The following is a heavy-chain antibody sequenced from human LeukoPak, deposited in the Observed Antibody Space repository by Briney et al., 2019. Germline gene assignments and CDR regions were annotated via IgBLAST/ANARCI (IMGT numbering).Heavy chain of an antibody. Sequence: ASVKVSCKASGYSFTGHYMHWVRQAPGQGLEWMGWINPKSGGTNYAQKFQGRVTMTRNTSISTAYMELSSLRSEDTAVYYCARGQGFRLRYFDWLPGGGAFDIWGQGTMVTVSS. CDR3: ARGQGFRLRYFDWLPGGGAFDI. CDR1: GYSFTGHY. J-gene: IGHJ3*02. D-gene: IGHD3-9*01. CDR2: INPKSGGT. V-gene: IGHV1-2*02.